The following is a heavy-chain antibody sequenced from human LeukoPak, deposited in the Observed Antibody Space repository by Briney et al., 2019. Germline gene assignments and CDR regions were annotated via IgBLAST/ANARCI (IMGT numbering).Heavy chain of an antibody. V-gene: IGHV3-21*01. Sequence: GGSLRLSCAASGFTFSSYSMNWVRQAPGKGLEWVSSISSSSSYIYYADSVKGRFTISRDNAKNSLYLQMNSLRAEDTAVYYCARDSPGGETIDYWGQGTLVTVSS. CDR1: GFTFSSYS. D-gene: IGHD3-16*01. CDR2: ISSSSSYI. CDR3: ARDSPGGETIDY. J-gene: IGHJ4*02.